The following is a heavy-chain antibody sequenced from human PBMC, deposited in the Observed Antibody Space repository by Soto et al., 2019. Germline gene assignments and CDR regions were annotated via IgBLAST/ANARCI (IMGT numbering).Heavy chain of an antibody. D-gene: IGHD6-6*01. CDR2: TIPILGTA. J-gene: IGHJ6*02. CDR3: ARGKALDI. Sequence: GASVKVSCRASGGTFSSFAINWVRQAPGQGPEWMGGTIPILGTANYAQKFQGRVTIIADENTNTASLELTSLRSEDTAVYYCARGKALDICGQWTTVAVSS. V-gene: IGHV1-69*13. CDR1: GGTFSSFA.